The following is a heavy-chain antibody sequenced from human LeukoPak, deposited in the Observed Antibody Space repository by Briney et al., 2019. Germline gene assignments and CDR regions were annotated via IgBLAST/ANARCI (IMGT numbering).Heavy chain of an antibody. Sequence: PSETLSLTCTVSGGSIGSCYWTWIRQPPGKGLEWIGYIYYSGSTNYKPSLESRVTISVDTSKNQFSLNLTSVTAADTAVYYCARHGRHTYIDYWGQGTLVTVSS. CDR2: IYYSGST. CDR1: GGSIGSCY. V-gene: IGHV4-59*08. D-gene: IGHD1-26*01. CDR3: ARHGRHTYIDY. J-gene: IGHJ4*02.